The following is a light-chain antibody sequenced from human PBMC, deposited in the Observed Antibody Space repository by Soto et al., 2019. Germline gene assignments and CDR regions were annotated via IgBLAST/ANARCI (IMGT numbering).Light chain of an antibody. CDR1: QSISGW. CDR2: DVS. CDR3: QQYNSYPWT. V-gene: IGKV1-5*01. J-gene: IGKJ1*01. Sequence: DIKMTQSPSTLSASVGDRVTITCRASQSISGWLAWYQQKPGKAPKLLIYDVSSLESGVPSRFSGSGSGTEFTLAISSLQPDDFATYYCQQYNSYPWTFGQGTKVDI.